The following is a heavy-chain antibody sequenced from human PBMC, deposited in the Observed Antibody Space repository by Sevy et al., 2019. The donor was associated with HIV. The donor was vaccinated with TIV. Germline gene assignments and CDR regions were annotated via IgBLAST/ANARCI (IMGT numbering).Heavy chain of an antibody. V-gene: IGHV3-21*01. J-gene: IGHJ3*02. CDR1: GFTFSSYS. CDR3: ARDPVGTVAFDI. CDR2: ISSSSSYI. D-gene: IGHD4-17*01. Sequence: GGSLRLSCAASGFTFSSYSMNWVRQAPGKGLEWVSSISSSSSYIYYADSVKGRFTISRDNAKNSLYLQMNSLRAEDTAVYYCARDPVGTVAFDIWGQGTMVTVSS.